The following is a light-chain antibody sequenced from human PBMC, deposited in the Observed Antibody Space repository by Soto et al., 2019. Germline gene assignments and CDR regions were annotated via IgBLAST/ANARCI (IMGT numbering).Light chain of an antibody. Sequence: EIVMTQSPATLSVSPGERATLSFRAGQSISRNLAWYQQKPGQAPRLLIYGASTRATGIPDRFSGSGSGTDFTLTITRLEPEDSAVYFCQQYTGPPTTFGQGTRLEI. CDR2: GAS. CDR1: QSISRN. CDR3: QQYTGPPTT. J-gene: IGKJ5*01. V-gene: IGKV3-15*01.